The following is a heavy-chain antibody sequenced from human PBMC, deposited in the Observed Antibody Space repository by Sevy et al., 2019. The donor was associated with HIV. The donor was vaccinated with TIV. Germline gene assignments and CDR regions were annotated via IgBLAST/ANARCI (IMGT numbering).Heavy chain of an antibody. D-gene: IGHD1-7*01. Sequence: GGSLRRSCAASGFTFIKYWMGWVRQAPGKGLEWVANIKQDAGQKYYVDSVKGRFTISRDNAKNSLYLQMNSLRAEDTAVYFCARDDGNYYFHYWGQGTLVTVSS. CDR2: IKQDAGQK. V-gene: IGHV3-7*01. CDR3: ARDDGNYYFHY. J-gene: IGHJ4*02. CDR1: GFTFIKYW.